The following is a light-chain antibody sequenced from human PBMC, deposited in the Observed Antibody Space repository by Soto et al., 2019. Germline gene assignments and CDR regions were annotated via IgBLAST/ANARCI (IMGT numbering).Light chain of an antibody. Sequence: DGVMTQSPLSLPVTLGQLASISCRSNKSLARGDGIAYFSWFQQRPGRSPRRLIYKVSNRDSGVPARFSGSGSGTDFALKISRVEAEDVGVYYCMQGTHWPITFGQGTRVEIK. CDR1: KSLARGDGIAY. CDR2: KVS. V-gene: IGKV2-30*02. CDR3: MQGTHWPIT. J-gene: IGKJ5*01.